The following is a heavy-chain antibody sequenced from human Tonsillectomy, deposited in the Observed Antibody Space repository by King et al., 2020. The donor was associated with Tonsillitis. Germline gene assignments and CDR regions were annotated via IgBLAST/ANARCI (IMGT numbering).Heavy chain of an antibody. J-gene: IGHJ4*02. D-gene: IGHD6-13*01. CDR3: ARVGPAAGHLVY. CDR1: GDSISSTNW. Sequence: VQLQESGPGLVKPSGTLSLTCAVSGDSISSTNWWRWVRQQPGKGLEWIGEISHSGSTNYNPSHKSRVTISVDKSKNQFSLNQISVTAADTAVYFCARVGPAAGHLVYWGQGTLVTVSS. V-gene: IGHV4-4*02. CDR2: ISHSGST.